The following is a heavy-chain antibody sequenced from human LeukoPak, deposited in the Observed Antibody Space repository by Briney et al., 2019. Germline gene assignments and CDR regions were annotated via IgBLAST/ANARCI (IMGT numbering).Heavy chain of an antibody. J-gene: IGHJ4*02. Sequence: PGGSLRLSCAASGFTFSSYAMHWVRQAPGKGLEWVAVISYDGSNKYYADSVKGRFTISRDNSENTLYLQMNSLRAEDTAVYYCARDRYYYDSSGEGFIDYWGQGTLVTVSS. CDR1: GFTFSSYA. CDR2: ISYDGSNK. D-gene: IGHD3-22*01. V-gene: IGHV3-30-3*01. CDR3: ARDRYYYDSSGEGFIDY.